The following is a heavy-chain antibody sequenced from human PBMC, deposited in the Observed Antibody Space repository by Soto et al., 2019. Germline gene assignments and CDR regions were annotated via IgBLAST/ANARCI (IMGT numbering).Heavy chain of an antibody. Sequence: QVQLVQSGPEVRKPGASVEVSCKTSGYSFTTYGISWVRQAPGQGLEWMGWISGNDGHTNYAQKLQGRVTMSTDTSTTTAYMELRSLRSDDTAVYYCGRVGSSSSPIDYWGPGTLVTVSS. V-gene: IGHV1-18*01. CDR2: ISGNDGHT. CDR1: GYSFTTYG. J-gene: IGHJ4*02. CDR3: GRVGSSSSPIDY. D-gene: IGHD6-6*01.